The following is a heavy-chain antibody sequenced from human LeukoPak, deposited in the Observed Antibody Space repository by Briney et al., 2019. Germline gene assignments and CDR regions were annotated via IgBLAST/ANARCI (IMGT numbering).Heavy chain of an antibody. V-gene: IGHV5-10-1*01. D-gene: IGHD3-22*01. CDR1: GYSFTSYW. Sequence: GESLKISCKGSGYSFTSYWISWVRQMPGKGLEWMGRIDPYESYTNYSPSFRGHVTISADKSISTAYLQWSSLKASDTAMYYCARSIYYYDSSGYVAYFDYWGQGTLVTVSS. CDR3: ARSIYYYDSSGYVAYFDY. CDR2: IDPYESYT. J-gene: IGHJ4*02.